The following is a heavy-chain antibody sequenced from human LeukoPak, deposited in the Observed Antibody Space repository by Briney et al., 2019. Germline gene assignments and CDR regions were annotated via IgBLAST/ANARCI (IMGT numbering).Heavy chain of an antibody. CDR2: IIPIFGIA. CDR1: GGTFSSYA. CDR3: ASSGDGYNSNAFDI. Sequence: SVKVSCKASGGTFSSYAISWVRQAPGQGLEWMGRIIPIFGIANYAQKFQGRVTITADKSTSTAYMELSSLRSEDTAVYYCASSGDGYNSNAFDIWGQGTMVTVSS. J-gene: IGHJ3*02. V-gene: IGHV1-69*04. D-gene: IGHD5-24*01.